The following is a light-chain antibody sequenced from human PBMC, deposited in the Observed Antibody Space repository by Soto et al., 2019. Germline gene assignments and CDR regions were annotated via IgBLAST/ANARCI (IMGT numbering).Light chain of an antibody. V-gene: IGKV1-5*01. Sequence: DIKMTQSPSSLSASVGDRVTITCRASQSISSYLNWYQQKPGKAPKLLIYDASSLESGVPSRFSGSGSGTEFTLTISSLRPDDFATYYCQQYNSYWTFGQGTKVDIK. CDR2: DAS. CDR3: QQYNSYWT. J-gene: IGKJ1*01. CDR1: QSISSY.